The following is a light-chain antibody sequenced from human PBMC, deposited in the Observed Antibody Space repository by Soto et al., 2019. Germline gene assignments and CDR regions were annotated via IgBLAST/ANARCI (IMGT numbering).Light chain of an antibody. V-gene: IGLV2-23*02. CDR1: SSDVGSYNL. Sequence: QAALTQPASVSGSPGQSITISCTGTSSDVGSYNLVSWYQQHPTKAPKLMIYEVSKRPSGVSNRFSGSKSDYTASLTISGLQAEDEADYYCCSYAGSSTLAVFGGGTQLTVL. CDR2: EVS. CDR3: CSYAGSSTLAV. J-gene: IGLJ7*01.